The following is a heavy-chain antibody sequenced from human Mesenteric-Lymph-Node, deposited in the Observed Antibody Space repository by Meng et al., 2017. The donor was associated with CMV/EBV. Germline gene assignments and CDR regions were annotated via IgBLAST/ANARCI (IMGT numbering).Heavy chain of an antibody. CDR2: IFWDGDE. D-gene: IGHD6-19*01. CDR3: AHRHISGWYERGFDY. J-gene: IGHJ4*02. Sequence: SGFSLNTNEVGVGWIRQPPGKALEWLALIFWDGDERYNTSLRSRLTITKDTSKNQVVLTMTNMDPVDTATYYCAHRHISGWYERGFDYWGQGILVTVSS. V-gene: IGHV2-5*02. CDR1: GFSLNTNEVG.